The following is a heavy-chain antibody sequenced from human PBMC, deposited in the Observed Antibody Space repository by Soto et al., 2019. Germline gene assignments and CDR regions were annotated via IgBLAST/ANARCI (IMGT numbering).Heavy chain of an antibody. CDR2: INQDGGGT. J-gene: IGHJ4*02. V-gene: IGHV3-7*03. CDR3: ARYFRGSGRYFFDY. D-gene: IGHD6-19*01. Sequence: GGSLRLSCAASGFTFSSYSMNWVRQAPGKGLEWVANINQDGGGTYYVDSVEGRFTISRDNAKDSLYLQINSLRGEDTAVYYCARYFRGSGRYFFDYWGQGTLVTVSS. CDR1: GFTFSSYS.